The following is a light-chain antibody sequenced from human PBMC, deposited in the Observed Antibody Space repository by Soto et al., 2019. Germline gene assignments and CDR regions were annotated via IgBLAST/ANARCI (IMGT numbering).Light chain of an antibody. Sequence: EIVMTQSPATLSVSPGERATLSCRASQSVTSNLAWYRQKPGQAPRLLIYGASTRATGIPARFSGSGSETEFTLTISSLQSEDFAVYYCQHYNDWTPTFGQGTKVEIK. J-gene: IGKJ1*01. CDR1: QSVTSN. V-gene: IGKV3-15*01. CDR2: GAS. CDR3: QHYNDWTPT.